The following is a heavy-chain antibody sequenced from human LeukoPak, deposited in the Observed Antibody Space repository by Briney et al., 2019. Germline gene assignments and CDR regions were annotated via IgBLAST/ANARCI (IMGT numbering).Heavy chain of an antibody. V-gene: IGHV4-30-4*01. CDR3: AREQDYYDSSGYPGHAFDI. D-gene: IGHD3-22*01. J-gene: IGHJ3*02. CDR2: IYYSGST. Sequence: SETLSLTCTVSGGSISSGDYYWRWLRQPPGKGLEWLGYIYYSGSTYYNPSLKSRVTISVDTSKNQFSLKLSSVTAADTAVYYCAREQDYYDSSGYPGHAFDIWGQGTMVTVSS. CDR1: GGSISSGDYY.